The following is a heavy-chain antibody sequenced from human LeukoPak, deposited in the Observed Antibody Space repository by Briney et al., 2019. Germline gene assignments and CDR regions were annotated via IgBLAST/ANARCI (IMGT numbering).Heavy chain of an antibody. CDR3: ASDGYSYGSNMYYFDY. D-gene: IGHD5-18*01. CDR2: ISPSGGST. Sequence: GASVKVSCKAFGYTFTSNYMHWVRQAPGQGPEWMGVISPSGGSTTYAQKFQGRVTLTRDMSTSTDYLELSSLRSEDTAVYYCASDGYSYGSNMYYFDYWGQGTLVTVSS. V-gene: IGHV1-46*01. J-gene: IGHJ4*02. CDR1: GYTFTSNY.